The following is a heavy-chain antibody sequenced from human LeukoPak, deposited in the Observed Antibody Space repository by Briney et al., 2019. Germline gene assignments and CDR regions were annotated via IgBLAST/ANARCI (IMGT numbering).Heavy chain of an antibody. V-gene: IGHV1-8*01. J-gene: IGHJ3*02. CDR3: ARGVLLWFGEFPDAFDI. Sequence: ASVKVSCKASGYTFTSYDINWVRQATGQGLEWMGWMNPNSGNTGYAQKFQGRVTMTRNTSISTAYMELSSPRSEDTAVYYCARGVLLWFGEFPDAFDIWGQGTMVTVSS. D-gene: IGHD3-10*01. CDR2: MNPNSGNT. CDR1: GYTFTSYD.